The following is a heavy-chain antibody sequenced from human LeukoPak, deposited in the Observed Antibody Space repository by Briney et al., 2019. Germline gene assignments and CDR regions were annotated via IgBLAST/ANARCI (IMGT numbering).Heavy chain of an antibody. V-gene: IGHV3-7*03. D-gene: IGHD5-24*01. J-gene: IGHJ3*02. CDR2: IKQDGSEK. CDR1: GFTFSSYW. Sequence: GGSLRLSCAASGFTFSSYWMSWVRQAPGKGLEWVANIKQDGSEKYYVDSVKGRFTISRDNAKNSLYLQMNSLRSEDTAIYYCARIRDGYNDAYDIWGQGTVVTVPS. CDR3: ARIRDGYNDAYDI.